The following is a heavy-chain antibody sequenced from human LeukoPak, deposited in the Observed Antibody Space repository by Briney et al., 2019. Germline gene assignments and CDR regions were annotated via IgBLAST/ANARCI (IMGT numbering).Heavy chain of an antibody. CDR3: ASLGSSAIR. CDR1: GGSISSYY. J-gene: IGHJ4*02. V-gene: IGHV4-59*01. CDR2: IYYSGST. D-gene: IGHD2-2*01. Sequence: SETLSLTCTVSGGSISSYYWSWIRQPPGKGLEWIGYIYYSGSTNYNPSLKSRVTISVDTSKNQFSLKLSSVTAADTAVYYCASLGSSAIRWGQGTLVTVSS.